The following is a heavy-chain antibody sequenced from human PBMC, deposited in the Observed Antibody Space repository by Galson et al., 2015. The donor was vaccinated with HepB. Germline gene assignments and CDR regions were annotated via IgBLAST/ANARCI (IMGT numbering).Heavy chain of an antibody. CDR3: ARDSLYYYDSNQSYFDY. Sequence: SLRLSCAASGFTFSSYSMNWVRQAPGKGLEWVSSISSSSSYIYYADSVKGRFTISRDNAKNSLYLQMNSLRAEDTAVYYCARDSLYYYDSNQSYFDYWGQGTLVTASS. V-gene: IGHV3-21*01. D-gene: IGHD3-22*01. J-gene: IGHJ4*02. CDR2: ISSSSSYI. CDR1: GFTFSSYS.